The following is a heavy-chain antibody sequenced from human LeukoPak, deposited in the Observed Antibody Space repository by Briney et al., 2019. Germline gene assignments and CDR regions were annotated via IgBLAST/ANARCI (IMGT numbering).Heavy chain of an antibody. CDR3: AKRRVVSVTDY. CDR1: GFTFDDYA. V-gene: IGHV3-9*01. Sequence: GGSLRLSCAASGFTFDDYAMHWVRQAPGKGLEWVSGISWNSGSIGYADSVKGRFTISRDNAKNSLYLQMNSLRAEDTAVYYCAKRRVVSVTDYWGQGTLVTVSS. CDR2: ISWNSGSI. D-gene: IGHD3-22*01. J-gene: IGHJ4*02.